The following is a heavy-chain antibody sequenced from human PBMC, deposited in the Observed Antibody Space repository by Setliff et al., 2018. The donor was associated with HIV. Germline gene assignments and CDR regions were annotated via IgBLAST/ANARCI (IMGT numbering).Heavy chain of an antibody. CDR1: GYSVSSGYF. CDR3: ARSKTFYDFWGGYYTHGAFKI. D-gene: IGHD3-3*01. Sequence: PSETLSLTCAVSGYSVSSGYFWGWIRQPPGKGLEWIGSIFHTGSTYYNPSLKSRVTISVDTSKNQFSLRLTSVTAADTAVYYCARSKTFYDFWGGYYTHGAFKIWGLGTMVTVSS. CDR2: IFHTGST. V-gene: IGHV4-38-2*01. J-gene: IGHJ3*02.